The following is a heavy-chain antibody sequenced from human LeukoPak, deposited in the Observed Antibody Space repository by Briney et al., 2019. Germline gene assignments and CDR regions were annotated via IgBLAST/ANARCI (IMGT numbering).Heavy chain of an antibody. CDR2: ISFDGNDV. Sequence: SGGSLRLSRVASGFTFSNYALHWVRQAPGKGLEWVATISFDGNDVYYPISVKGRFIVSRDNSKNTLYLQMNSLRAEDTAVYYCARVYYYYGMDVWGQGTTVTVSS. J-gene: IGHJ6*02. CDR3: ARVYYYYGMDV. CDR1: GFTFSNYA. V-gene: IGHV3-30-3*01.